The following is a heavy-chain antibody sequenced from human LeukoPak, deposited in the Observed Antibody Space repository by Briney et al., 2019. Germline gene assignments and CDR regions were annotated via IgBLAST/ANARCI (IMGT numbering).Heavy chain of an antibody. CDR3: AKDLGWSYDSSGYQDY. V-gene: IGHV3-23*01. Sequence: GGSLRLSCAASGFTFSSYAMSWVRQAPGKGLEWVSAISGSGGTTYYADSVKGRLSISRDNFKNTLYLQMNSLRVEDTAVYYCAKDLGWSYDSSGYQDYWGQGTLVTVSS. J-gene: IGHJ4*02. D-gene: IGHD3-22*01. CDR1: GFTFSSYA. CDR2: ISGSGGTT.